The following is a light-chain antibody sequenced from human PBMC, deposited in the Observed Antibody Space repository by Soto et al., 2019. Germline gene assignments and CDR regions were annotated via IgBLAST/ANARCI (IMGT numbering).Light chain of an antibody. V-gene: IGKV3-20*01. CDR2: GAS. Sequence: EIVLTQSPATLSLSPGEKATLSCRASETVRTGSLAWYQQKPGQAPRLLIFGASVRATDIPDRFSGSGSGTDFTLTITILAPEDFAVYHCQQYASSPWTFGQGTKLEIK. J-gene: IGKJ1*01. CDR3: QQYASSPWT. CDR1: ETVRTGS.